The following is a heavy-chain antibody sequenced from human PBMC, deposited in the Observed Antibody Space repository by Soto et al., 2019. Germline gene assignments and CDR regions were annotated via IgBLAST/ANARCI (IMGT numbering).Heavy chain of an antibody. V-gene: IGHV1-3*01. J-gene: IGHJ5*02. CDR1: GYTFTSYA. CDR2: INAGNGNT. CDR3: ARDRSNWNYVGVPFDP. D-gene: IGHD1-7*01. Sequence: ASVKVSCKASGYTFTSYAMHWVRQAPGQRLEWMGWINAGNGNTKYSQKFQGRVTITRDTSASTAYMGLSSLRSEDTAVYYCARDRSNWNYVGVPFDPWGQGTLVTVSS.